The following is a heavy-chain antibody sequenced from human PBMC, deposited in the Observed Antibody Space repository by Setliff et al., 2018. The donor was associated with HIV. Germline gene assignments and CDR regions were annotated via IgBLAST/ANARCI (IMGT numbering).Heavy chain of an antibody. CDR3: ARVGGTTWGVYYYYYYMDV. Sequence: SETLSLTCTVSGGSISSRSYYWGWIRQPPGKGLEWIGSIYYRGSTDYDPSLKSRVTISVDTSKNQFSLKLSSVTAADTAVYYCARVGGTTWGVYYYYYYMDVWGKGTTVTVSS. D-gene: IGHD1-7*01. CDR1: GGSISSRSYY. J-gene: IGHJ6*03. V-gene: IGHV4-39*01. CDR2: IYYRGST.